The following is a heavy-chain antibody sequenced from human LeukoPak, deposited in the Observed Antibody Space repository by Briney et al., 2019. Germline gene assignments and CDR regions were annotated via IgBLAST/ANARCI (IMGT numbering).Heavy chain of an antibody. D-gene: IGHD1-26*01. CDR3: ARRRRYLFDY. V-gene: IGHV4-31*03. CDR1: GGSISSGGYY. CDR2: IYYSGST. Sequence: PSGTLSLTCTVSGGSISSGGYYWSWIRQHPGKGLEWIGNIYYSGSTYYNPSLKSRVTISVDMSKNQFSLKLSSVTAADTAVFYCARRRRYLFDYWGQGTLVTVSS. J-gene: IGHJ4*02.